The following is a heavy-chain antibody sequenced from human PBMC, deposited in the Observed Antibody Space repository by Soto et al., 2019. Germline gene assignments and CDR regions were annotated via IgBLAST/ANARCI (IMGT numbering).Heavy chain of an antibody. CDR1: GGTFSSYA. CDR2: IIPIFGTA. V-gene: IGHV1-69*12. CDR3: ASSSLERLGELSLRQYYYYGMDV. J-gene: IGHJ6*02. Sequence: QVQLVQSGAEVKKPGSSVKVSCKASGGTFSSYAISWVRQAPGQGLEWMGGIIPIFGTANYAQKFQGRVTITADESTSTAYMELSSLRSEDTAVYYCASSSLERLGELSLRQYYYYGMDVWGQGTTVTVSS. D-gene: IGHD3-16*02.